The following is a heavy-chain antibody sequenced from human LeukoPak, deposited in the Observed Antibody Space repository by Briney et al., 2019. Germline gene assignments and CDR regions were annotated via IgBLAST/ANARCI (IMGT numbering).Heavy chain of an antibody. CDR1: GFTFRSNT. CDR2: ISGSGSST. D-gene: IGHD6-13*01. CDR3: VKGYSSSWTAFDI. Sequence: GGSLRLSCAASGFTFRSNTMSWVRQAPGRGLEWVSVISGSGSSTYYADSVKGRFTISRDNSKYTLYLQMNSLRAEDTAVYYCVKGYSSSWTAFDIWGQGTMVTVSS. V-gene: IGHV3-23*01. J-gene: IGHJ3*02.